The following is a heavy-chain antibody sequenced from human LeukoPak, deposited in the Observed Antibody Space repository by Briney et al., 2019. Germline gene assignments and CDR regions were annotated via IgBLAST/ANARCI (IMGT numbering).Heavy chain of an antibody. D-gene: IGHD4-17*01. CDR2: INPNSGDT. Sequence: ASVKVSCKASGYTFTGYYMHWVRQAPGQGLEWMGWINPNSGDTNYAQKFQGRVTMTRDTSISTAYMELSSLRSEDTAVYYCASPGVKGYGDSADYYYGMDVWGQGTTVTVSS. CDR3: ASPGVKGYGDSADYYYGMDV. J-gene: IGHJ6*02. V-gene: IGHV1-2*02. CDR1: GYTFTGYY.